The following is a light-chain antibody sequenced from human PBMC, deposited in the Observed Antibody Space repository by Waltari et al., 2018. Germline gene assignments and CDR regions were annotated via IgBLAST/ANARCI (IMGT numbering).Light chain of an antibody. V-gene: IGKV3-15*01. CDR2: GAS. J-gene: IGKJ1*01. Sequence: EIVMTQSPATLSVSPGERATLSCRASQGISDKLAWYQQKPGQAPRLLIYGASTRATGLPARFSGSGSGTEFTLTISSLQSEDFAVYYCQQYNYWPRTFGQGTKVEIK. CDR3: QQYNYWPRT. CDR1: QGISDK.